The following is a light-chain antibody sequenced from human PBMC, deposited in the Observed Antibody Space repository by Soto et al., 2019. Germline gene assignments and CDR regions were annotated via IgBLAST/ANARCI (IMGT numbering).Light chain of an antibody. V-gene: IGKV3-20*01. CDR2: RAS. CDR1: QSVSSDY. CDR3: QRSGSSPLT. Sequence: EIVLTQSPGTLSLSPGERATLSCRASQSVSSDYLAWYQQKPGQTPKVLIYRASSRATGIPDRFSGSGSGTEFTLTISRLEPEDFAVYYCQRSGSSPLTFGGGTKVEI. J-gene: IGKJ4*01.